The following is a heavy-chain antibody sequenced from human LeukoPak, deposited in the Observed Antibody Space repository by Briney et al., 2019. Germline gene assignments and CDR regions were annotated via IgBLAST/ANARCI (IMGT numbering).Heavy chain of an antibody. Sequence: PGGSLRLSCAASGFTFSGYGMHWVRQAPGKGLEWVAIIWYDGTDKYYEDSVKGRFTISRDNSKNTLYLQMNSLRAEDTAVYYCSRYRGDSDAFDMWGQGAMVTVSS. CDR2: IWYDGTDK. V-gene: IGHV3-33*01. CDR1: GFTFSGYG. CDR3: SRYRGDSDAFDM. D-gene: IGHD3-16*01. J-gene: IGHJ3*02.